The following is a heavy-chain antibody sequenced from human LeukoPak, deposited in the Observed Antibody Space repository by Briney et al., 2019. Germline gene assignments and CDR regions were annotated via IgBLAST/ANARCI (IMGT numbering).Heavy chain of an antibody. Sequence: SGGSLRLSCAASGFTVSSNYMSWVRQAPGKGLEWVSVIYSDGSAYYADSVKGRFTISSDNSKNTLYLQMKSLRAEDTAIYYCARYDILTGSDAFDIWGQGTVVTVSS. J-gene: IGHJ3*02. V-gene: IGHV3-53*01. D-gene: IGHD3-9*01. CDR3: ARYDILTGSDAFDI. CDR1: GFTVSSNY. CDR2: IYSDGSA.